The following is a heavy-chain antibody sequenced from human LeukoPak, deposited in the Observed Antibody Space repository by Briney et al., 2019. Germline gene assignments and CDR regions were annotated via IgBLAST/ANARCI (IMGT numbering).Heavy chain of an antibody. J-gene: IGHJ5*02. CDR1: GGSISSYY. D-gene: IGHD2-21*02. Sequence: SETLSHTCTVSGGSISSYYWSWIRQPPGKGLEWIGYIYYSGSTNYNPSLKSRVTISVDTSKNQFSLKLSSVTAADTAVYYCARGPSPAYCGGDCYSRFDPWGQGTLVTVSS. V-gene: IGHV4-59*01. CDR2: IYYSGST. CDR3: ARGPSPAYCGGDCYSRFDP.